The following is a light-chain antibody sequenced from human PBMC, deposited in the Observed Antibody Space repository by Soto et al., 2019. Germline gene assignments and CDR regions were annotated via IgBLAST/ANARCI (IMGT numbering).Light chain of an antibody. CDR3: QVCGSSPPWT. J-gene: IGKJ1*01. CDR1: QSVSSSY. Sequence: EIVLTQSPGTLSLSPGERATFSCRASQSVSSSYLNWYQQKPGQAPRLLIYGATSRATGIPDRFSVSESGADFTLTISRLEPEDFAVYYCQVCGSSPPWTFGQGTKVEIK. V-gene: IGKV3-20*01. CDR2: GAT.